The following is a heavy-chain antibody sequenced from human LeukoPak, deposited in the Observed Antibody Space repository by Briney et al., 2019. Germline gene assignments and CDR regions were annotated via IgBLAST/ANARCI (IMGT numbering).Heavy chain of an antibody. V-gene: IGHV3-48*01. Sequence: PGGSLRLSCAASGFTFSSYSMNWVRQAPGKGLEWVSYISSSSSTIYYADSVKGRFTISRDNSKNTLYLQMNSLRAEDTAVYYCAKEVGEMQLVRDDYDYWGQGTLVTVSS. D-gene: IGHD6-13*01. CDR1: GFTFSSYS. J-gene: IGHJ4*02. CDR3: AKEVGEMQLVRDDYDY. CDR2: ISSSSSTI.